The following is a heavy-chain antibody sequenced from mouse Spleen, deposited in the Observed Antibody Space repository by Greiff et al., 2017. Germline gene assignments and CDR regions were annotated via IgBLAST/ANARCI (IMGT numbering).Heavy chain of an antibody. Sequence: EVQLQQSGPELVKPGASVKISCKASGYTFTDYYMNWVKQSHGKSLEWIGDINPNNGGTSYNQKFKGKATLTVDKSSSTAYMELRSLTSEDSAVYYCAREGWLRLYYFDYWGQGTTLTVSS. CDR2: INPNNGGT. V-gene: IGHV1-26*01. CDR3: AREGWLRLYYFDY. CDR1: GYTFTDYY. J-gene: IGHJ2*01. D-gene: IGHD2-2*01.